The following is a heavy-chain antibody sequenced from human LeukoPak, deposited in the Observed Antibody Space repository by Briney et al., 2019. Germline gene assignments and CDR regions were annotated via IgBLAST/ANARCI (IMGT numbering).Heavy chain of an antibody. J-gene: IGHJ6*02. CDR2: ISYDGSNK. Sequence: PGGSLRLSCAASGFTFSSYAMHWVRQAPGKGLEWVAVISYDGSNKYYADSVKGRFTISRDNSKNTLYLQMNSLRAEDTAVYYCARGLAQWLYYSQGMDVWGQGTTVTVSS. CDR3: ARGLAQWLYYSQGMDV. D-gene: IGHD6-19*01. CDR1: GFTFSSYA. V-gene: IGHV3-30-3*01.